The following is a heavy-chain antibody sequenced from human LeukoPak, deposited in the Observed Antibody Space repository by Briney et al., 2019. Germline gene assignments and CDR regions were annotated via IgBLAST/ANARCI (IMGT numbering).Heavy chain of an antibody. CDR3: ARGMGGGYSSD. CDR2: INPNSGGT. J-gene: IGHJ4*02. CDR1: GYTFTGYY. V-gene: IGHV1-2*02. Sequence: ASVKVSCKASGYTFTGYYMHWVRQAPGQGLEWMGWINPNSGGTNYAQKFQGRVTMTRDTSISPAYMELSRLTSDDTAIYYCARGMGGGYSSDWGQGTLVTVST. D-gene: IGHD2-21*01.